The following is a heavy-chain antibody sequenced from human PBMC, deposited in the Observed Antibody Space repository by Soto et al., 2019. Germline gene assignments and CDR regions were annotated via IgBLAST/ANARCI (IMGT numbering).Heavy chain of an antibody. CDR1: GFTFSGSA. Sequence: EVQLVESGGGLVQPGGSLKLSCAASGFTFSGSAMHWVRQASGKGLEWVGRIRSKANSYATAYAASVKGRFTISRDDSKNTAYLQMNSLKTEDTAVYYCTRPGCSSASCYYYMDVWGKGTTVTLSS. CDR2: IRSKANSYAT. CDR3: TRPGCSSASCYYYMDV. V-gene: IGHV3-73*01. J-gene: IGHJ6*03. D-gene: IGHD2-2*01.